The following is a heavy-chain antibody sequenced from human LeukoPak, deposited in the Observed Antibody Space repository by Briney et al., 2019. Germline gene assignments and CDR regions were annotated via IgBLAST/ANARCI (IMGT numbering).Heavy chain of an antibody. V-gene: IGHV1-8*01. CDR2: MNPNSGDT. Sequence: ASVKVSCKASGYTFTSYDFNWLRQAPGQGLEWLGWMNPNSGDTGYAQRFQGRVSMTRDTSITTAYMELSSLRSDDTAIYYCARNTPNYGDFDFWGQGTLVTVSS. CDR3: ARNTPNYGDFDF. D-gene: IGHD4-17*01. J-gene: IGHJ4*02. CDR1: GYTFTSYD.